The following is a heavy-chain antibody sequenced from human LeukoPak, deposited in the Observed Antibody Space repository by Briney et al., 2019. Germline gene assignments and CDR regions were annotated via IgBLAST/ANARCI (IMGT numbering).Heavy chain of an antibody. CDR3: ARSIGNWFDP. CDR1: GGSISSSSYY. V-gene: IGHV4-39*07. D-gene: IGHD6-6*01. Sequence: PSETLSLTCTASGGSISSSSYYGGWIRQPPGKGLEWIGSFYYSGSTYYNPSLKSRVTISVDTSKNQFSLKLSSVTAADTAVYYCARSIGNWFDPWGQGTLVTVSS. CDR2: FYYSGST. J-gene: IGHJ5*02.